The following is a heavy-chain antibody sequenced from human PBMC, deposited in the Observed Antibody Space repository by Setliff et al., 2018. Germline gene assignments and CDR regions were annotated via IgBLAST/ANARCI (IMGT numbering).Heavy chain of an antibody. CDR2: IYYSGST. D-gene: IGHD4-17*01. CDR3: ARSPPYGGHRVFDL. V-gene: IGHV4-39*07. J-gene: IGHJ3*01. Sequence: PSETLSLTCTVSGGSISSSSYYWGWIRQPPGKGLEWIGSIYYSGSTYYNPSLKSRVMISVDTSKNQFSLKLTSVSAADTAVYYCARSPPYGGHRVFDLWGQGTMVTVSS. CDR1: GGSISSSSYY.